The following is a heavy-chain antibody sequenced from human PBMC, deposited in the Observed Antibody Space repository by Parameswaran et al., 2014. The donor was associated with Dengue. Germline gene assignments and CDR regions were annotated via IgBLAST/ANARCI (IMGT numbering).Heavy chain of an antibody. J-gene: IGHJ5*02. D-gene: IGHD3-3*01. Sequence: WVRQAPGQGLEWMGWINTNTGNPTYAQGFTGRFVFSLDTSVSTAYLQISSLKAEDTAVYYCAREEYDFWSGYSLSFDPWGQGTLVTVSS. CDR2: INTNTGNP. CDR3: AREEYDFWSGYSLSFDP. V-gene: IGHV7-4-1*02.